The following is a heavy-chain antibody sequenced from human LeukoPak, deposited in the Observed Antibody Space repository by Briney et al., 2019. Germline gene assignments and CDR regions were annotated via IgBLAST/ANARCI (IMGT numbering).Heavy chain of an antibody. D-gene: IGHD3-16*01. J-gene: IGHJ5*02. CDR1: GFTFNYY. Sequence: TGGSLRLSCATSGFTFNYYMSWVRQAPGKGLEWVAKIVQDGSAKEYVDSVKGRFTISRDNAKNSLYLQMNSLRAEDTAVYYCARDRGLNWFDPWGQGTLVTVSS. V-gene: IGHV3-7*01. CDR2: IVQDGSAK. CDR3: ARDRGLNWFDP.